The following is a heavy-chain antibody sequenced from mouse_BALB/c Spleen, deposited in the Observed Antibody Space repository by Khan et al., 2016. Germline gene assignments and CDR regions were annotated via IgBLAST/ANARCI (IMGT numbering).Heavy chain of an antibody. CDR2: IRSKSNNYAT. J-gene: IGHJ2*01. Sequence: EVQLVESGGGLVQPKGSLKLSCAASGFTFNTYAMNWVRQAPGKGLEWVARIRSKSNNYATYYADSVKDRFTISRDDSQSMLYLQMNNLKTEDTAMYYCVRGWLLPDYWGQGTTLTVSS. V-gene: IGHV10-1*02. D-gene: IGHD2-3*01. CDR1: GFTFNTYA. CDR3: VRGWLLPDY.